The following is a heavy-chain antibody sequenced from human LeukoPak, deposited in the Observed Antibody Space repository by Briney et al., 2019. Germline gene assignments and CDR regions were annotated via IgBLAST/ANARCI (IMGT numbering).Heavy chain of an antibody. Sequence: SETLSLTCTVSGGSISSYYWSWIRQPPGKGLEWIGCIYTSGSTNYNPSLKSRVTISVDTSKNQFSLKLSSVTAADTAVYYCARRSYYDLYFDYWGQGTLVTVSS. CDR3: ARRSYYDLYFDY. D-gene: IGHD3-3*01. J-gene: IGHJ4*02. CDR2: IYTSGST. CDR1: GGSISSYY. V-gene: IGHV4-4*09.